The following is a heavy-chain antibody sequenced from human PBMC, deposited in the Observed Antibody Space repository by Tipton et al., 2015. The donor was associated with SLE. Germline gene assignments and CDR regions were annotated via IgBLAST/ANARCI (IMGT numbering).Heavy chain of an antibody. D-gene: IGHD3-22*01. CDR2: ISGSGGST. CDR3: ARAGYYDSSGYYSEWFDP. Sequence: SLRLSCAASGFTFSSYAMSWVRQAPGKGLEWVSAISGSGGSTYYADSVKGRFTISRDNSKNTLYLQMNSLRAEDTAVYYCARAGYYDSSGYYSEWFDPWGQGTLVTVSS. J-gene: IGHJ5*02. V-gene: IGHV3-23*01. CDR1: GFTFSSYA.